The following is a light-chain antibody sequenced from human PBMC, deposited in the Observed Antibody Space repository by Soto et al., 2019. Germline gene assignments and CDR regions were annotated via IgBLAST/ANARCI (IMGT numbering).Light chain of an antibody. J-gene: IGKJ1*01. CDR1: QTISSNY. Sequence: EIVLTQSPGTLSVSPGERATLSCRASQTISSNYLAWYQQKPGQAPSLLIYGTSSRATGIPDRFSGSGSGKDFTLTIGRLEPEDSGIYFCQQYGSWTFGQGTKVEIK. CDR3: QQYGSWT. CDR2: GTS. V-gene: IGKV3-20*01.